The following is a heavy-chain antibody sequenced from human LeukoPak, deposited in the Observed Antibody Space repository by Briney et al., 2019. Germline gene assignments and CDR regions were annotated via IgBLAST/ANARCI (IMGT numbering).Heavy chain of an antibody. CDR2: ISGSGGST. CDR3: ARDWMITHSCGGY. D-gene: IGHD3-16*01. Sequence: GSLRLSCAASGFTFSSYSMNWVRQAPGKGLEWVSAISGSGGSTYYADSVKGRFTISRDNSKNTLYLQMNSLRAEDTAVYYCARDWMITHSCGGYWGQGTLVTVSS. V-gene: IGHV3-23*01. CDR1: GFTFSSYS. J-gene: IGHJ4*02.